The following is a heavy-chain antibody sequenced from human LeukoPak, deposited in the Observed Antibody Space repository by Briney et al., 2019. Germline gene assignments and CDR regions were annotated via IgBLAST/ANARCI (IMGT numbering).Heavy chain of an antibody. D-gene: IGHD3-22*01. CDR1: GFTFSDYY. Sequence: PGGSLRLSCAASGFTFSDYYMSWVRQAPGKGLEWVSYISSSGSIIYYADSVKGRFTISRDNAKNSLYLQMNSLRAEDTAVYYCAREGDYYDSSGYFDSTRDFQHWGQGTLVTVSS. J-gene: IGHJ1*01. V-gene: IGHV3-11*01. CDR3: AREGDYYDSSGYFDSTRDFQH. CDR2: ISSSGSII.